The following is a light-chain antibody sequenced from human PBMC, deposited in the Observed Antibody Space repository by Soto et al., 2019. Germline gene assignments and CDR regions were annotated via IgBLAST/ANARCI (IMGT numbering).Light chain of an antibody. Sequence: EIVLTQSPGTLSLSPGERATLSCRASQSLSRIHLAWYQHKPGQAPRVLIYGASNRATAIPDRFSGSASGTDFTLTISSLEPEDFVVYYCHQYGSSPWTCGQGTKVEI. CDR2: GAS. V-gene: IGKV3-20*01. CDR3: HQYGSSPWT. CDR1: QSLSRIH. J-gene: IGKJ1*01.